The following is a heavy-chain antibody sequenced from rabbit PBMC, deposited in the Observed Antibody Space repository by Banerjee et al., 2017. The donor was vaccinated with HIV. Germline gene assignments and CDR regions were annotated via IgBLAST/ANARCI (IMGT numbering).Heavy chain of an antibody. V-gene: IGHV1S40*01. CDR3: ARGSTSAYHAFNL. CDR1: GFSFNSGYW. J-gene: IGHJ4*01. CDR2: IGAGSGTT. Sequence: QSLEESGGDLVKPGASLTLTCTASGFSFNSGYWICWVRQAPGKGLEWIGCIGAGSGTTYYATWAKGRFTISKTSSTTVALQMTSLTAADTATYFCARGSTSAYHAFNLWGQGTLVTVS. D-gene: IGHD1-1*01.